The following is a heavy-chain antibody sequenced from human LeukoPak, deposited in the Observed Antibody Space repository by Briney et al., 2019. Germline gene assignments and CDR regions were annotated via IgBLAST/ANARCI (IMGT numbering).Heavy chain of an antibody. CDR3: ARDRGGSYSAIDY. J-gene: IGHJ4*02. D-gene: IGHD2-15*01. V-gene: IGHV3-11*04. CDR1: GFTFSDYY. CDR2: ISSSSITI. Sequence: TGGSLRLSCAASGFTFSDYYMSWIRQAPGKGLEWVSFISSSSITIYYADSVKGRFTISRDNAEKSLYLQMNSLRAEDTAVYYCARDRGGSYSAIDYWGQGTLVTVSS.